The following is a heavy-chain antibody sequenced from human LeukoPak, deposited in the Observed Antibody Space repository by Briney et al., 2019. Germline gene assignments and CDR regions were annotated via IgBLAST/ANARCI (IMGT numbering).Heavy chain of an antibody. Sequence: ASVKVSCKASGYTFTSYYMHWVRQAPGQGLEWMGWISAYNGNTNYAQKLQGRVTMTTDTSTSTAYMELRSLRSDDTAVYYCARSDDSSGYFYWGQGTLVTVSS. CDR3: ARSDDSSGYFY. CDR1: GYTFTSYY. D-gene: IGHD3-22*01. J-gene: IGHJ4*02. CDR2: ISAYNGNT. V-gene: IGHV1-18*04.